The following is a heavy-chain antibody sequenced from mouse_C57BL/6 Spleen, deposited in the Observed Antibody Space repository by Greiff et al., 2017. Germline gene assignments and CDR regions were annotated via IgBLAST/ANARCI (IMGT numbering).Heavy chain of an antibody. CDR1: GYTFTSYW. D-gene: IGHD1-1*01. Sequence: VQLQQPGAELVKPGASVKLSCKASGYTFTSYWRQGVKQRPGQGLEWIGEIDPSDSYTNYNQKFKGKATLTVDTSSSTAYMQLSSLTSEDSAVYYCARSGYYGSRSAWFAYWGQGTLVTVSA. CDR2: IDPSDSYT. V-gene: IGHV1-50*01. CDR3: ARSGYYGSRSAWFAY. J-gene: IGHJ3*01.